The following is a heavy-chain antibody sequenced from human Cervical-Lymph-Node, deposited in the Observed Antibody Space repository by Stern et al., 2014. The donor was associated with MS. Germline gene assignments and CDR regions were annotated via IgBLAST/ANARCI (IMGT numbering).Heavy chain of an antibody. CDR2: ISYDGSNK. CDR1: GFTFSSFD. CDR3: AKDSKMLALDY. V-gene: IGHV3-30*18. J-gene: IGHJ4*02. Sequence: VQLVESGGGVVQPGRSLRLSCAASGFTFSSFDMHWVRQAPGKGLAWVAGISYDGSNKYYADSVTGRFTISRGNSKITLYLQMNSLRAEDTAVYYCAKDSKMLALDYWGQGTLVTVSS. D-gene: IGHD3-10*02.